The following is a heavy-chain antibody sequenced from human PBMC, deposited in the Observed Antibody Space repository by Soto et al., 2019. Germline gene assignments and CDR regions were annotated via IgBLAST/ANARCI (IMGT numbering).Heavy chain of an antibody. Sequence: ASVKVSCKASGYTFTSYGISWVRQAPGQGLEWMGWMNPNSGNTGYAQKFQGRVTMTRNTSISTAYMELSSLRSEDTAVYYCAKGPVSGIDYWGQGTLVTVSS. CDR1: GYTFTSYG. D-gene: IGHD1-20*01. J-gene: IGHJ4*02. CDR2: MNPNSGNT. CDR3: AKGPVSGIDY. V-gene: IGHV1-8*02.